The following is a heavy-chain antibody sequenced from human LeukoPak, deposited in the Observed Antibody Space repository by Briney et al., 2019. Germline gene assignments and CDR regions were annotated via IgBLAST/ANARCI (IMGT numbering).Heavy chain of an antibody. Sequence: PGGSLRLSCGGFGFIVSGRYMSWIRQAPGKGLEWVSIIFDDGRIYYDDSLKGRFTISRDKSKNTLFLQLSRVRAADTAVYYCARETLIGPSFDYGDYIPYQQWGQGTLVTVPS. V-gene: IGHV3-66*02. CDR1: GFIVSGRY. J-gene: IGHJ1*01. CDR3: ARETLIGPSFDYGDYIPYQQ. D-gene: IGHD4/OR15-4a*01. CDR2: IFDDGRI.